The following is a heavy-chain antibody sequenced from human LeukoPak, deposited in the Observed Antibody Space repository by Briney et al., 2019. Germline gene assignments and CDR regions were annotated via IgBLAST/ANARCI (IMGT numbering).Heavy chain of an antibody. V-gene: IGHV4-30-4*01. D-gene: IGHD2-21*02. CDR1: GGSISSGDYY. CDR2: VYYSGST. J-gene: IGHJ6*02. Sequence: PSQTLSLTCTVSGGSISSGDYYWSWSRQPPGKGLEWIGYVYYSGSTYYNPSLKSRVTISVDTSKNQFSLKLSSVTAADTAVYYCARAARRPWGDSQYYYYGMDVWGQGTTVTVSS. CDR3: ARAARRPWGDSQYYYYGMDV.